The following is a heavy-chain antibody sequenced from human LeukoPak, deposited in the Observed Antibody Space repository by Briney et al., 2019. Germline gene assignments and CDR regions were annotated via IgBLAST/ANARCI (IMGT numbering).Heavy chain of an antibody. CDR2: INPSGGST. D-gene: IGHD5-12*01. CDR3: ARRYSGYDFGY. V-gene: IGHV1-46*01. J-gene: IGHJ4*02. CDR1: GYTFTVYN. Sequence: ASVKVSCKASGYTFTVYNIHWVRQAPGQGLEWMGRINPSGGSTIYAQKFQGRVTMTSDTSTTTVYMEMNGLRPEDTAVYSCARRYSGYDFGYWGQGTLVTVSS.